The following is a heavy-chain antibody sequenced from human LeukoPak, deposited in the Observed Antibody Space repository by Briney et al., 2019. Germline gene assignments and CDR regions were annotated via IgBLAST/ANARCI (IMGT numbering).Heavy chain of an antibody. CDR2: IYYSGST. V-gene: IGHV4-59*12. CDR3: ARGLGYDSSGYYDY. Sequence: SETLSLTCTVSGGSISSYYWSWIRQPPGKGLEWIGYIYYSGSTNYNPSLKSRVTISVDTSKNQFSLKLSSVTAADTAVYYCARGLGYDSSGYYDYWGQGTLVTVSS. J-gene: IGHJ4*02. CDR1: GGSISSYY. D-gene: IGHD3-22*01.